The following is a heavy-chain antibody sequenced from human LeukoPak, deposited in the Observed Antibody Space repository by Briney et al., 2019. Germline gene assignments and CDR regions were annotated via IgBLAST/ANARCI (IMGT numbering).Heavy chain of an antibody. D-gene: IGHD4-17*01. CDR3: ARDCPFGTVTKGGWFDP. CDR2: IYYSGST. V-gene: IGHV4-39*07. CDR1: GGSISSSSYY. Sequence: SETLSLTCTVSGGSISSSSYYWGWIRQPPGKGLEWIGSIYYSGSTYYNPSLKSRVTISVDTSKNQFSLKLSSVTAADTAVYYCARDCPFGTVTKGGWFDPWGQGTLVTVSS. J-gene: IGHJ5*02.